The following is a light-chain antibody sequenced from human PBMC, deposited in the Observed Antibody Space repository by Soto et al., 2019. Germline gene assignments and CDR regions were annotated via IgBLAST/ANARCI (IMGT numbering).Light chain of an antibody. J-gene: IGKJ5*01. CDR2: GAS. Sequence: SPGSLSWTPRVKAXVSCRASQGISGSYLAWYQQKPGHAPRLLIYGASNRATGIPDRFSGSGSGTDFTLTISRLQPEDFAVYYCQQYATSLITFGQGTRLEIK. CDR3: QQYATSLIT. CDR1: QGISGSY. V-gene: IGKV3-20*01.